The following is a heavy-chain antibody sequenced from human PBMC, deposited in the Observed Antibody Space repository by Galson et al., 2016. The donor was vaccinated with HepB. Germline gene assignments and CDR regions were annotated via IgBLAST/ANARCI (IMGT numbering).Heavy chain of an antibody. CDR2: ISSTGSTI. D-gene: IGHD6-25*01. CDR3: AGEGRDISAGDDLFEY. Sequence: SLRLSCAASGFTFSDYNMNWVRQAPGKGLEWLSYISSTGSTIYYADSVKGRFTISRDNAKNSLYLQLNSLRAEDTAIYYCAGEGRDISAGDDLFEYGGQGTLVTVSS. CDR1: GFTFSDYN. J-gene: IGHJ4*02. V-gene: IGHV3-48*01.